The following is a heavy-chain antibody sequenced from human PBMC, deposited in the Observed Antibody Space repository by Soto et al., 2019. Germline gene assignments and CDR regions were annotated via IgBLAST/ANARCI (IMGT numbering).Heavy chain of an antibody. CDR2: VYYTGST. J-gene: IGHJ4*02. D-gene: IGHD6-19*01. CDR1: GGSISGSY. Sequence: SETLSLTCSVSGGSISGSYWSWIRQSPGKGLEWLGYVYYTGSTNYSPSLRSRVSISVDTSKNEFSLRLSSVAAADTAVYFCARSVAVPGAHIDYWGQGXQVTVYS. V-gene: IGHV4-59*01. CDR3: ARSVAVPGAHIDY.